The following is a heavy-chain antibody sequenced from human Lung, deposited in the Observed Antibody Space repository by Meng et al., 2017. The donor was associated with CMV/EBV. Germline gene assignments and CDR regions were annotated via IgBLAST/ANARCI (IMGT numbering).Heavy chain of an antibody. V-gene: IGHV4-4*02. J-gene: IGHJ4*02. CDR1: GGSISISTW. Sequence: VQLMRPGPGLVKPSGPLSRTVAVSGGSISISTWWSCVRQPPGKGLEWIGEIYHSGGTNYNPSLRGRVTISLDKSKNQFSLTLRSVTAADTAVYYCARDPYATGWAGWGQGTLVTVSS. D-gene: IGHD6-19*01. CDR3: ARDPYATGWAG. CDR2: IYHSGGT.